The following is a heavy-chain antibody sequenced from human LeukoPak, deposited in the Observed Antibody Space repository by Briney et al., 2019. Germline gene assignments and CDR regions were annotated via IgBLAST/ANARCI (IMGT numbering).Heavy chain of an antibody. D-gene: IGHD3-22*01. J-gene: IGHJ4*02. CDR1: GFTFSSYA. CDR3: AKLAYDSSGSYTAYFDY. Sequence: AGGSLRLSCAASGFTFSSYAMSWVRQAPGKGLEWVSAISGSGGSTYYADSVKGRFTISRDNSKNTLYLQMNSLRAEDTAVYYCAKLAYDSSGSYTAYFDYWGQGTLVTVSP. CDR2: ISGSGGST. V-gene: IGHV3-23*01.